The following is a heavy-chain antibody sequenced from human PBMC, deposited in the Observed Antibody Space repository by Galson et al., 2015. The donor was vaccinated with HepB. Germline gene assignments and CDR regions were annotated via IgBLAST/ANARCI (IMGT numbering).Heavy chain of an antibody. Sequence: SVKVSCKASGYTFTTYGINWVRQAPGQGLEWMGWISVYNGNTNYAQKFQGRVTMTTDTSTSTAYMVLKTLRSDDTAVYYCARDRGYSGSYYGFDYWGQGTLVTVSS. CDR2: ISVYNGNT. V-gene: IGHV1-18*04. J-gene: IGHJ4*02. CDR3: ARDRGYSGSYYGFDY. CDR1: GYTFTTYG. D-gene: IGHD1-26*01.